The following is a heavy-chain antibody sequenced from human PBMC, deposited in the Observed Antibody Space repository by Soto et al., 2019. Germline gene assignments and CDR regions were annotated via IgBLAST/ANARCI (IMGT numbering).Heavy chain of an antibody. CDR1: GFTVSSNY. D-gene: IGHD6-19*01. CDR2: IYSGGST. Sequence: EVQLVESGGGLVQPGGSLRLSCAASGFTVSSNYMSWVRQAPGKGLEWVSVIYSGGSTYYADSVKGRFTISRHNSKNTLYLQMISLRAEDTAVYYCARVSSGCSIYYYYYMDVWGKGTTVTVSS. J-gene: IGHJ6*03. CDR3: ARVSSGCSIYYYYYMDV. V-gene: IGHV3-53*04.